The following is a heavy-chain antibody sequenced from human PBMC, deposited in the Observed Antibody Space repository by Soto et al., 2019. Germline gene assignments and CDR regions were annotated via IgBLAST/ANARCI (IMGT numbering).Heavy chain of an antibody. D-gene: IGHD1-26*01. Sequence: EVQLVESGGGLVEPGGSIRLSCVASGFTFTKAYMTWVRQAPGKGLEWVGRIKGSHAGGTTDYATSVKGRFTISRDDSKNTLYLQMNSLKAEDTSVYYCATEGGYPGSSLYGAYWGQGTLVTVSS. CDR2: IKGSHAGGTT. CDR1: GFTFTKAY. CDR3: ATEGGYPGSSLYGAY. J-gene: IGHJ4*02. V-gene: IGHV3-15*01.